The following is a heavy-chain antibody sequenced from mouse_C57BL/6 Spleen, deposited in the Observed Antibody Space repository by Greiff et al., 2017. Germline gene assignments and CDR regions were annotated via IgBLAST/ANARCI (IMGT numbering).Heavy chain of an antibody. CDR1: GFTFNTYA. Sequence: EVQLVESGGGLVQPKGSLKLSCAASGFTFNTYAMHWVRPAPGKGLEWVARIRSKSSNYATYYADSVQDRVTISRDDSQSMLYLQMNNLTTEDTAMYYCVRDLAWFAYWGQGTLVTVSA. J-gene: IGHJ3*01. CDR3: VRDLAWFAY. V-gene: IGHV10-3*01. CDR2: IRSKSSNYAT.